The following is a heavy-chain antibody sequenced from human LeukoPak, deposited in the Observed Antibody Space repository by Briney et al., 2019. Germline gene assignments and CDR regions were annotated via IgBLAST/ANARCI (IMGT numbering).Heavy chain of an antibody. CDR2: MTPNSGYT. CDR1: GYTFTSYD. Sequence: ASVKVSCKASGYTFTSYDINWVRQASGQGLEWMGWMTPNSGYTGYAQKFQGRVTITRNTSITTAYTELSSLRFEDTAVYYCARGRDGYNFGYFDLWGRGTLVTVSS. D-gene: IGHD5-24*01. V-gene: IGHV1-8*03. J-gene: IGHJ2*01. CDR3: ARGRDGYNFGYFDL.